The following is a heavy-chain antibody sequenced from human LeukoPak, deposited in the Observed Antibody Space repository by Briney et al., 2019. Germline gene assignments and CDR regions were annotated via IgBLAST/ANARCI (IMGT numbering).Heavy chain of an antibody. Sequence: SETLSLTCAVSGYSISSGYYWGWIRQPPGKGLEWIGSIYRSGSTYYNPSLKSRVTISVDTSKNQFSLKLSSVTAADTAVYYCARGYSYGLSLWGQGTLVTVSS. D-gene: IGHD5-18*01. CDR2: IYRSGST. J-gene: IGHJ4*02. CDR1: GYSISSGYY. V-gene: IGHV4-38-2*01. CDR3: ARGYSYGLSL.